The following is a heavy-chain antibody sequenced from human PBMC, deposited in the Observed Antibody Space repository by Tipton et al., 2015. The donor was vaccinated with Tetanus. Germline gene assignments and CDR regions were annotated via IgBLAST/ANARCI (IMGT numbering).Heavy chain of an antibody. CDR3: ARVGYYYYYMDV. J-gene: IGHJ6*03. D-gene: IGHD3-22*01. CDR1: VGSISSGDYY. Sequence: TLSLTCTVSVGSISSGDYYWSWVRQSPGEGLEWIGHIYKSGNTYHKPSLKSRVAISIDASKNQFSLKLNSMTAADTAVYYCARVGYYYYYMDVWGKGTTVTVSS. CDR2: IYKSGNT. V-gene: IGHV4-30-4*01.